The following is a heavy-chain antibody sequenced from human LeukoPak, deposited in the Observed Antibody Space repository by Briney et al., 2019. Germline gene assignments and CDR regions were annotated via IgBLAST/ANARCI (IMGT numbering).Heavy chain of an antibody. CDR2: ISYDGSNK. CDR1: GFTFSSYG. Sequence: GGSLRLSCAASGFTFSSYGMHWVRQAPGKGLERVAVISYDGSNKYYADSVKGRFTISRDNSKNTLYLQMNSLRAEDTAVYYCAKARVSYYDSSGLDYWGQGTLVTVSS. J-gene: IGHJ4*02. CDR3: AKARVSYYDSSGLDY. V-gene: IGHV3-30*18. D-gene: IGHD3-22*01.